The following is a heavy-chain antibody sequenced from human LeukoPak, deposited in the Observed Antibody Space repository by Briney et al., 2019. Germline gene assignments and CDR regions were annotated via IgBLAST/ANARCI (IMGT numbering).Heavy chain of an antibody. CDR1: GGSINSDY. Sequence: PSETPSLTCTVSGGSINSDYWSWIRQPPGKGLEWIGYIYYSGSTNYNPSLKSRLTISVDTSNNKFSLKLTSLTAADTAVYYCVRHLSAGRPAFDIWGQGTMVTVSS. CDR2: IYYSGST. J-gene: IGHJ3*02. CDR3: VRHLSAGRPAFDI. D-gene: IGHD2-15*01. V-gene: IGHV4-59*08.